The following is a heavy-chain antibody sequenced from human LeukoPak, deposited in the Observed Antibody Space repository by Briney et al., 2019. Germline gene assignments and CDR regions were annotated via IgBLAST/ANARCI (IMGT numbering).Heavy chain of an antibody. V-gene: IGHV4-59*01. Sequence: SETLTLTCTASGGSISSYYWSWIRQPPGKGLEWIGYIYYSGSTNYNPSLKNRVTISVDTSNNHFSLMLSSVTPPETYVYYCSRENTMVRVAVDAFDIWGQGTMVTVSS. J-gene: IGHJ3*02. D-gene: IGHD3-10*01. CDR2: IYYSGST. CDR3: SRENTMVRVAVDAFDI. CDR1: GGSISSYY.